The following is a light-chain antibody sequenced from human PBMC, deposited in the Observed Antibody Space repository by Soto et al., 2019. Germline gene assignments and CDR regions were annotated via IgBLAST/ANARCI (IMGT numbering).Light chain of an antibody. CDR2: GAS. CDR1: QSFSNNY. CDR3: KQYRDSRT. J-gene: IGKJ1*01. V-gene: IGKV3-20*01. Sequence: EIVLTQSPGTLSLSPGERATLSCRASQSFSNNYLDWYQQKPGQAPRRLIYGASSRATGIPDRFSGSGSGTDFTLTISRLEPDDFAVYYGKQYRDSRTFGQGTKVEIK.